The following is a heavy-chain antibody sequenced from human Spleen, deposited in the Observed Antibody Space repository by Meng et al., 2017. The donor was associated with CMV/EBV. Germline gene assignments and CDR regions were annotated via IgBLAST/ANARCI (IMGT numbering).Heavy chain of an antibody. CDR2: ISWNSGSI. J-gene: IGHJ5*02. CDR1: GFTFDDYA. CDR3: TKENFYDNNLDP. Sequence: SLKISCAASGFTFDDYAMQWVRQPPGKGLEWVSGISWNSGSIGYADSVKGRFTISRDNAKNSLYLQMNSLRAEDTALYYCTKENFYDNNLDPWGQGTLVTVSS. V-gene: IGHV3-9*01. D-gene: IGHD3-22*01.